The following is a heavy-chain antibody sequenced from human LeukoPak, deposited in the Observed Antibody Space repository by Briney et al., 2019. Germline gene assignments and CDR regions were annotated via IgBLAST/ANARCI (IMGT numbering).Heavy chain of an antibody. CDR1: GYTFTGHY. V-gene: IGHV1-2*02. D-gene: IGHD3-10*01. CDR2: INPNSGGT. CDR3: ARVRNGSGSYRPFDY. J-gene: IGHJ4*02. Sequence: ASVKVSCKASGYTFTGHYMHWVRQAPGQGLEWMGWINPNSGGTNYAQKFQGRVTMTRDTSISTAYMELSRLRSDDTAVYYCARVRNGSGSYRPFDYWGQGTLVTVSS.